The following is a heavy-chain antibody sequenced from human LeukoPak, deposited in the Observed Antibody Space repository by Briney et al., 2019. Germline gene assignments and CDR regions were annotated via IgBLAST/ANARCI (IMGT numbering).Heavy chain of an antibody. Sequence: ASVKVSCKASGYTFTSYSISWVRQAPGQGLEWMGWISAYNGNTNYAQKLQGRVTMTTDTSTSTAYMELRSLRPDDTAVYYCARDTHSSGWYDYWGQGTLVTVSS. CDR3: ARDTHSSGWYDY. CDR2: ISAYNGNT. CDR1: GYTFTSYS. V-gene: IGHV1-18*01. D-gene: IGHD6-19*01. J-gene: IGHJ4*02.